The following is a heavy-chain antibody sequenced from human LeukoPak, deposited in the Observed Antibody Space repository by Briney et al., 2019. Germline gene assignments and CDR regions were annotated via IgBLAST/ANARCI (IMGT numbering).Heavy chain of an antibody. J-gene: IGHJ5*02. Sequence: GGTLRLSCAASGFIFSSYGMHWVHQAPGKGLEWVAFIRYDGSNKYYADSVKGRFTISRDNSKNTLYLQMNSLRAEDTAVYYCAKALLISHNWFDPWGQGTLVTVSS. V-gene: IGHV3-30*02. CDR3: AKALLISHNWFDP. D-gene: IGHD3-22*01. CDR2: IRYDGSNK. CDR1: GFIFSSYG.